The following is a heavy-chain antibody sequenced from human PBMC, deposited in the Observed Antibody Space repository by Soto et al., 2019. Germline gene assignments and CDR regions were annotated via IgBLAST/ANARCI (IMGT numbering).Heavy chain of an antibody. J-gene: IGHJ4*02. CDR3: ARSAYQYCTNGVCYVSSVYFDY. CDR1: GGTFSSYA. D-gene: IGHD2-8*01. CDR2: IIPIFGTA. Sequence: ASVKVSCKASGGTFSSYAISWVRQAPGQGLEWMGGIIPIFGTANYAQKFQGRVTITADESTSTAYMELSSLRSEDTAVYYCARSAYQYCTNGVCYVSSVYFDYWGQGTLVTV. V-gene: IGHV1-69*13.